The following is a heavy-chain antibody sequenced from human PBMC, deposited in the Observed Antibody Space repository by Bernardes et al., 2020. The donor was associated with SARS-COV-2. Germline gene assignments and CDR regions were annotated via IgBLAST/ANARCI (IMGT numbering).Heavy chain of an antibody. V-gene: IGHV3-23*01. CDR1: KILLSNYA. CDR2: LSKYADNT. D-gene: IGHD3-3*01. CDR3: AIDFDSSSFYDDF. Sequence: SLRLSCTSSKILLSNYAMSWVRQAPGRGLEWVSLLSKYADNTHYADSVKGRFTISRDTSKNTLYMQMNRLRADDTAIYYCAIDFDSSSFYDDFWGQGTVVNVSS. J-gene: IGHJ4*02.